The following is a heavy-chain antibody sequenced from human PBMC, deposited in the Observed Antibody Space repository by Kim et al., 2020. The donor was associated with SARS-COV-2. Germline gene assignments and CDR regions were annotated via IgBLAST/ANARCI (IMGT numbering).Heavy chain of an antibody. J-gene: IGHJ4*02. D-gene: IGHD3-9*01. Sequence: GGSLRLSCAASGFTFSSYAMHWVRQAPGKGLEWVAVISYDGSNKYYADSVKGRFTISRDNSKNTLYLQMNSLRAEDTAVYYCARDEVRYFDWLEVNYWGQGTLVTVSS. V-gene: IGHV3-30-3*01. CDR3: ARDEVRYFDWLEVNY. CDR2: ISYDGSNK. CDR1: GFTFSSYA.